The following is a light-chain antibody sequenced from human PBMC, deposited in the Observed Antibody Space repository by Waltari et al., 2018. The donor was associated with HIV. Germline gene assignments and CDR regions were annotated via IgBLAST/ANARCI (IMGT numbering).Light chain of an antibody. CDR1: HRSITY. V-gene: IGKV1-9*01. CDR2: AAS. J-gene: IGKJ2*01. Sequence: DIQLTQSPSFLSASVGDRVTITFRADHRSITYLAWYKQKPGKAPKLLISAASALQSGVPSRFSGSGSGREFTLTISSLQPEDFASYYCQHLNTYPYTFGQGTKLEIK. CDR3: QHLNTYPYT.